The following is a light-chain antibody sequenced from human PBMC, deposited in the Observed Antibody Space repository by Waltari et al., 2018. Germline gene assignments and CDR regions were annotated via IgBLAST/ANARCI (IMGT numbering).Light chain of an antibody. Sequence: SYDLTHPPSVSVSPGQTARIPSSAGTLPTQHAYLYQQKPGQAPVLVIYKDNERRSGIPERFSGSSSGTTVTLTISGVQAEDEADYYCQSTDNSNTYLYWMFGGGTKLTVL. CDR3: QSTDNSNTYLYWM. V-gene: IGLV3-25*03. J-gene: IGLJ3*02. CDR2: KDN. CDR1: TLPTQH.